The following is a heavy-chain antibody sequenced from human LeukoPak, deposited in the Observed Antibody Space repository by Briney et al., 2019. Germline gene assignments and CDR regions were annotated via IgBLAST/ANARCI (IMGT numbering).Heavy chain of an antibody. Sequence: AETLSLTCTVSGGSISNSGYYWGWIRQPPGKGLEWIGSVYYSGKTNYNPSLKNRVTISVDTSKNQFSLKLRSVTAADTAVFYCARQGYADFSPRPFDYWGQGTLVTVSS. CDR1: GGSISNSGYY. CDR3: ARQGYADFSPRPFDY. J-gene: IGHJ4*02. CDR2: VYYSGKT. V-gene: IGHV4-39*01. D-gene: IGHD4-17*01.